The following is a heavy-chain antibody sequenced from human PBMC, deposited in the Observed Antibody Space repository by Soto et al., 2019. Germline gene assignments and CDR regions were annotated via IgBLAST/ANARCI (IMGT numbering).Heavy chain of an antibody. CDR1: GFTFSSYA. D-gene: IGHD6-13*01. V-gene: IGHV3-23*01. J-gene: IGHJ4*02. CDR2: ISGSGGST. CDR3: ATSYSSSWYRFDY. Sequence: HPGGSLRLSCAASGFTFSSYAMSWVRQAPGKGLEWVSGISGSGGSTYYADSVKGRFTISRDNSKNTLYLQMNSLRAEDTAVYYCATSYSSSWYRFDYWGQGTLVTVSS.